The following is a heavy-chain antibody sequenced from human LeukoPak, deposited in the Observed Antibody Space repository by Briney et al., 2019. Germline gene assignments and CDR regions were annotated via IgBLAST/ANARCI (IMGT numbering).Heavy chain of an antibody. CDR2: IIPILGIA. V-gene: IGHV1-69*04. Sequence: ASVKVSCKASGGTFSSYAISWVRQAPGQGLEWMGRIIPILGIANYAQKFQGRVTITADKSTSTAYMELSSLRSEDTAVYYCARSRFGDYGMDVWGQGNTVTVSS. D-gene: IGHD3-10*01. J-gene: IGHJ6*02. CDR3: ARSRFGDYGMDV. CDR1: GGTFSSYA.